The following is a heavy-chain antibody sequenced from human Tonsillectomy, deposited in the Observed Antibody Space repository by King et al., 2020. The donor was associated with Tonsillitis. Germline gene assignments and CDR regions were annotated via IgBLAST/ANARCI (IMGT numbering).Heavy chain of an antibody. Sequence: QLQESGPGLAKPSETLSLTCTVSGGSISNYYWSWIRQPPGKGLEWIGDIYYSGSTNYSPSLKSRVTISVDTSKNQFSLKLTSVTAADTAVYYCARVSRSGSEFDYWGQGTLVTVSS. CDR3: ARVSRSGSEFDY. CDR1: GGSISNYY. J-gene: IGHJ4*02. D-gene: IGHD5-12*01. CDR2: IYYSGST. V-gene: IGHV4-59*08.